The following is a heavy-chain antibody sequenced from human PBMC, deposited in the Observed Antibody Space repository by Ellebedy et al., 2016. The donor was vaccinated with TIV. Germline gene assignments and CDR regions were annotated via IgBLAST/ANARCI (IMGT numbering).Heavy chain of an antibody. Sequence: ASVKVSXXASGGTFSSYAISWVRQAPGQGLEWMGWINAGNGNTKYSQKFQGRVTITRDTSASTAYMELSSLRSEDTAVYYCARDKGGWFDPWGQGTLVTVSS. CDR2: INAGNGNT. V-gene: IGHV1-3*01. CDR1: GGTFSSYA. D-gene: IGHD3-16*01. CDR3: ARDKGGWFDP. J-gene: IGHJ5*02.